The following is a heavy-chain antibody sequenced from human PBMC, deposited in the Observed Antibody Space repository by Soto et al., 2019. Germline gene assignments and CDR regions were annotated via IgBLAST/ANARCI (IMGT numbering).Heavy chain of an antibody. CDR1: GGSISSGDYY. D-gene: IGHD5-18*01. V-gene: IGHV4-30-4*02. CDR2: IYYSGST. Sequence: SETLSLTCTVSGGSISSGDYYWSWIRQPPGKGLEWIGYIYYSGSTYYNPSLKSRVTISVDTSKNQFSLKLSSVTAADTAVYYCARDGASYGGMDVWGQGTTVTVSS. J-gene: IGHJ6*02. CDR3: ARDGASYGGMDV.